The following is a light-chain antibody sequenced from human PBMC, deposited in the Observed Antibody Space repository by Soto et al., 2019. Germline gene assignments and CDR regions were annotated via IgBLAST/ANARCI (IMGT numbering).Light chain of an antibody. V-gene: IGKV3-20*01. Sequence: ETLLTQSPGTLSLSPGERATLSCRATETLGRNYLAWYQQKPGQAPRLLIHRIYIRAAGIPDRFSGSASGTDFITAISRLEPEDYAMYYCQQYDNFPQTFGRGTMVEIK. CDR1: ETLGRNY. CDR3: QQYDNFPQT. CDR2: RIY. J-gene: IGKJ1*01.